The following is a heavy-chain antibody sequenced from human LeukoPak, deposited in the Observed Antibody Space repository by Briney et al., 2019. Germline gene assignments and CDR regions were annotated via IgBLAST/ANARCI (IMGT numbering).Heavy chain of an antibody. V-gene: IGHV3-53*05. CDR2: IYSGGST. Sequence: HPGGSLRLSCAASGFTVSSNYMSWVRQAPGKGLEWVSIIYSGGSTFYADSVKGRFTISRDNSKNTLYLQMNSLRAEDTAVYYCARGSSSLDFDYWGQGTLVTVSS. CDR3: ARGSSSLDFDY. J-gene: IGHJ4*02. CDR1: GFTVSSNY. D-gene: IGHD6-13*01.